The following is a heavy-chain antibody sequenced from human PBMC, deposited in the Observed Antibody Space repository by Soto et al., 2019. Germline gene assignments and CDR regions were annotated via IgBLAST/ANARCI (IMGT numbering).Heavy chain of an antibody. D-gene: IGHD3-10*01. Sequence: TSETLSLTCTVSGGSISSSSYYWGWIRQPPGKGLEWIGSIYYSGSTYYNPSLKSRVTIPVDTSKNQFSLKLSSVTAADTAVHYCARVLWFGEPYYGMDVWGQGTTVTVSS. J-gene: IGHJ6*02. CDR3: ARVLWFGEPYYGMDV. CDR2: IYYSGST. V-gene: IGHV4-39*01. CDR1: GGSISSSSYY.